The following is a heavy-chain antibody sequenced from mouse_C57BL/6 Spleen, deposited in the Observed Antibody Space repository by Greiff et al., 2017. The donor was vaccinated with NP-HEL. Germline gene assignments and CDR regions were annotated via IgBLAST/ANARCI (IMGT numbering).Heavy chain of an antibody. V-gene: IGHV1-80*01. J-gene: IGHJ4*01. CDR3: AREGTAQATDYYAMDY. D-gene: IGHD3-2*02. Sequence: VQLQQSGAELVKPGASVKISCKASGYAFSSYWMNWVKQRPGKGLEWIGQIYPGDGDTNYNGKFKGKATLTADKSSSTAYMKLSSLTSEDSAVYFCAREGTAQATDYYAMDYWGQGTSVTVSS. CDR2: IYPGDGDT. CDR1: GYAFSSYW.